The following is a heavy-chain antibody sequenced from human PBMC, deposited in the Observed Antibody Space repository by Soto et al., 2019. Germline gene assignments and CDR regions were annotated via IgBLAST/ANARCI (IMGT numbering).Heavy chain of an antibody. J-gene: IGHJ4*02. CDR3: AVRIAAAGTGYIDY. CDR2: INHSGST. CDR1: GGSFSGYY. V-gene: IGHV4-34*01. Sequence: QVQLQQWGAGLLKPSETLSLTCAVYGGSFSGYYWSWIRQPPGKGLEWIGEINHSGSTNYNPSLKSRVTITVDTSKNQFSLKLSSVTAAVPAVYYCAVRIAAAGTGYIDYWGQGTLVTVSS. D-gene: IGHD6-13*01.